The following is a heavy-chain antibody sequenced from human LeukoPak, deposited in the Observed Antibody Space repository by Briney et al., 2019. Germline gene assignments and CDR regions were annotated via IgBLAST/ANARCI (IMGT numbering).Heavy chain of an antibody. CDR3: ARELIMTTVTINYYYYMDV. CDR2: IKQDGSEK. V-gene: IGHV3-7*01. CDR1: GFTFSSYW. J-gene: IGHJ6*03. Sequence: GGSLRLSCAASGFTFSSYWMSWVGQAPGKGLEWVANIKQDGSEKYYVDSVKGRFTISRDNAKNSLYLQMNSLRAEDTAVYYCARELIMTTVTINYYYYMDVWGKGTTVTVSS. D-gene: IGHD4-17*01.